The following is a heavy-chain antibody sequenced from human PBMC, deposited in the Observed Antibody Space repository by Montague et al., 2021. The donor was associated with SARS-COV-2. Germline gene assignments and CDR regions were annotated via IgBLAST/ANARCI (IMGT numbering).Heavy chain of an antibody. J-gene: IGHJ6*02. D-gene: IGHD3-9*01. CDR2: IDWDDDK. CDR3: ARIPSLRYFDCSIISGQLPGYYYYCGMDV. V-gene: IGHV2-70*01. CDR1: GFSLSTSGMC. Sequence: PALVKPTQTLTLTCTFSGFSLSTSGMCVSWIRQPPGKALEWLALIDWDDDKYYSTSLKTRLTISKDTSKNQVVLTMTNMDPVDTATYYCARIPSLRYFDCSIISGQLPGYYYYCGMDVWGQGTTVTVSS.